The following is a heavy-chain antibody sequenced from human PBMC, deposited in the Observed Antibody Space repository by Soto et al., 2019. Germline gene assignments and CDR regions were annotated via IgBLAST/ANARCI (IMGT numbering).Heavy chain of an antibody. J-gene: IGHJ4*02. CDR2: IWYDGSNK. CDR1: GFTFSSYG. CDR3: ARDPIVGATSFDY. D-gene: IGHD1-26*01. Sequence: QVQLVESGGGVVQPGRSLRLSCAASGFTFSSYGMHWVRQAPGKGLEWVAVIWYDGSNKYYADSVKGRFTISRDNSKNTLYLQMSSLRAEDTAVYYCARDPIVGATSFDYWGQGTLVTVSS. V-gene: IGHV3-33*01.